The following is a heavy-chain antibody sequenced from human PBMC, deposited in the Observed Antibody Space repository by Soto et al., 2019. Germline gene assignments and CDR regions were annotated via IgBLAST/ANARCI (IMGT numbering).Heavy chain of an antibody. Sequence: SETLSLTCTVSGGSINTYNLFWAWVRQPPGKGLEWIASIHYADSVKGRFTISRDNSKNTLSLVLTTVRPEDTAMYYCAKASSLSTSWPLDSWGQGTLVTVSS. CDR1: GGSINTYNLF. CDR2: IHYA. V-gene: IGHV4-39*02. D-gene: IGHD2-15*01. CDR3: AKASSLSTSWPLDS. J-gene: IGHJ4*02.